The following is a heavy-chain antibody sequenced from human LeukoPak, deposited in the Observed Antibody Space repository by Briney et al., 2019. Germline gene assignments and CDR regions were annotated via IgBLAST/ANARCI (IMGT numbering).Heavy chain of an antibody. V-gene: IGHV1-46*03. D-gene: IGHD3-10*01. J-gene: IGHJ6*03. CDR2: INPSGGST. Sequence: ASVKVSCKASGYTFTSYYMHWVRQAPGQGLERMGIINPSGGSTSYAQKFQGRVTMTSDTSTSTVYMELSSLRSEDTGVYYCARAEGFGELYYMDVWGKGTTVTVSS. CDR3: ARAEGFGELYYMDV. CDR1: GYTFTSYY.